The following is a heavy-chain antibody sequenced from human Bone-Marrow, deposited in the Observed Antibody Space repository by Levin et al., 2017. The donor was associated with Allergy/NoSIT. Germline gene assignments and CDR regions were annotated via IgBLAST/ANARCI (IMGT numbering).Heavy chain of an antibody. CDR3: ARESGFLEWLLLKGDYMDV. D-gene: IGHD3-3*01. V-gene: IGHV3-48*02. J-gene: IGHJ6*03. CDR2: ISSSSSTI. CDR1: GFTFSSYS. Sequence: LSLTCAASGFTFSSYSMNWVRQAPGKGLEWVSYISSSSSTIYYADSVKGRFTISRDNAKNSLYLQMNSLRDEDTAVYYCARESGFLEWLLLKGDYMDVWGKGTTVTVSS.